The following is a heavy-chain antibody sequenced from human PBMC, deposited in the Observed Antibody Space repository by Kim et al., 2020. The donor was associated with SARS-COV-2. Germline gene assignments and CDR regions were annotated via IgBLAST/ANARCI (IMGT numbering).Heavy chain of an antibody. D-gene: IGHD3-10*01. CDR3: ARRGGSGSYYKRVHSGEFDI. V-gene: IGHV4-34*01. CDR1: GGSFSGYY. CDR2: INHSGST. Sequence: SETLSLTCAVYGGSFSGYYWSWIRQPPGKGLEWIGEINHSGSTNYNPCLKSRVTISVDTSKNQFSLKLSSVTAADTAVYYCARRGGSGSYYKRVHSGEFDIWGQGTMVTVSS. J-gene: IGHJ3*02.